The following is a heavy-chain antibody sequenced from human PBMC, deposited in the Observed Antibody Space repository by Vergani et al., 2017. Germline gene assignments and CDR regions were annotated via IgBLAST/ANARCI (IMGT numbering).Heavy chain of an antibody. Sequence: EVQLVESGGGLVQPGRSLRLSCAASGFTFDDYAMHWVRQAPGKGLEWVSGISWNSGSIGYADSVKGRFTISRDNAKNSLYLQMNSLRAEDTALYYCAKAGITIFGVVTGYFDLWGRGTLVTVSS. CDR2: ISWNSGSI. D-gene: IGHD3-3*01. V-gene: IGHV3-9*01. J-gene: IGHJ2*01. CDR1: GFTFDDYA. CDR3: AKAGITIFGVVTGYFDL.